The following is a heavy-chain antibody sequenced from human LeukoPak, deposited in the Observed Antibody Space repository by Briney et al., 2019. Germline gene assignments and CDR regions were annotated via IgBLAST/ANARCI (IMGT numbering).Heavy chain of an antibody. J-gene: IGHJ4*02. V-gene: IGHV4-59*01. Sequence: PSETLSLTCTVSGGSISSYYWSWIRQPPGKGLEWIGYIYYSGSTNYNPSLKSRVTISVDTSKNQFSLKLSSVTAADTAVYYCARGTGYSSSWPPHWGQGTLVTVSS. CDR2: IYYSGST. CDR1: GGSISSYY. CDR3: ARGTGYSSSWPPH. D-gene: IGHD6-13*01.